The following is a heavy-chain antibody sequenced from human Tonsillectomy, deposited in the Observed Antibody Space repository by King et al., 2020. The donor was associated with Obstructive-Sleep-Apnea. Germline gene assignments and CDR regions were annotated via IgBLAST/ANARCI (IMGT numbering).Heavy chain of an antibody. J-gene: IGHJ4*02. V-gene: IGHV4-59*01. CDR2: IYYSGST. CDR1: GGSISSYY. Sequence: QLQESGPGLVKPSETLSLTCTVSGGSISSYYWSWIRQPPVKGLEWIGYIYYSGSTNYNPSLKSRVTISVDTSKNQFSLKLSSVTAADTAVYYCARAGNWKLLLGYWGQGTLVTVSS. CDR3: ARAGNWKLLLGY. D-gene: IGHD1-20*01.